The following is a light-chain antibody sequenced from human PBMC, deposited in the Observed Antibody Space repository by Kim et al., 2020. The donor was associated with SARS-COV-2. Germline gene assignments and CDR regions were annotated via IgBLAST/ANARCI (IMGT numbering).Light chain of an antibody. CDR3: AAWDDSLSAWL. J-gene: IGLJ3*02. V-gene: IGLV1-47*01. CDR1: NSHLGTNY. CDR2: RDN. Sequence: GQRVTLSCAGSNSHLGTNYVYWHQQFPGMAPKVLIYRDNERPSGVPGRFSGSKSGTSASLAISGLRSEDEADYYCAAWDDSLSAWLFGGGTQLTVL.